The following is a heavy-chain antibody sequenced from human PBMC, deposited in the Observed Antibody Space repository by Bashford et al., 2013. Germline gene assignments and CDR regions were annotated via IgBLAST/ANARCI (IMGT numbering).Heavy chain of an antibody. D-gene: IGHD3/OR15-3a*01. CDR3: ARVHAEGLWTGYYLY. CDR1: GGSFSGFY. V-gene: IGHV4-34*01. Sequence: SETLSLTCAVYGGSFSGFYWSWIRQPPGKGLEWIAEINHSGSTNYNPSLKGRVTISVDTSSNQFSLKLTSVSAADTAVYYCARVHAEGLWTGYYLYWGQGTLVTVSS. J-gene: IGHJ4*02. CDR2: INHSGST.